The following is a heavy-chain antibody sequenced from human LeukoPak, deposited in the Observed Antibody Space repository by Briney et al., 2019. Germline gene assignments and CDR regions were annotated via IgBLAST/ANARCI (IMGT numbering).Heavy chain of an antibody. CDR3: ARDPGWGALDY. CDR2: INIDGSQR. CDR1: GFSFSSTW. V-gene: IGHV3-7*03. D-gene: IGHD3-16*01. Sequence: PGGSLRHSCAASGFSFSSTWMTWVRQTPGKGLELVSNINIDGSQRYHAYSVEGRFTTSRDNVKNTLYLQMNSLRVEDTAVYYCARDPGWGALDYWGQGALVIVSS. J-gene: IGHJ4*02.